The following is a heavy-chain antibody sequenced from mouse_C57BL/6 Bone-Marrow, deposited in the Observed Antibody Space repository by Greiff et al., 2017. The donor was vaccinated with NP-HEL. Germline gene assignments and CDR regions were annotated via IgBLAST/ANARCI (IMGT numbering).Heavy chain of an antibody. Sequence: VQLQQSGAELVRPGASVKLSCTASGFNIKDYYMHWVKQRPEQGLEWIGRIDPEDGDTEYATKFQGKGTMTAATSTNTAYLQLSSLTSEDAAVYYCTRSSTMVTTSDYWGQGTTLTVSS. CDR2: IDPEDGDT. V-gene: IGHV14-1*01. CDR1: GFNIKDYY. CDR3: TRSSTMVTTSDY. J-gene: IGHJ2*01. D-gene: IGHD2-2*01.